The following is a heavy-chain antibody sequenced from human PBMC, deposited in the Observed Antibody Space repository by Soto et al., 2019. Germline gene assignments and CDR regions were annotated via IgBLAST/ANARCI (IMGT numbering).Heavy chain of an antibody. J-gene: IGHJ4*02. CDR1: GFTFWGDW. CDR2: IKQDGSAK. D-gene: IGHD2-15*01. Sequence: GGSLRLSCVASGFTFWGDWMSWLRQAPGKGLEWVANIKQDGSAKQYLDSVRGRFTISRDNSKNSVYLQMNSLRAEDTALYYCARDFYGGFSYGPGDNWGQGTLVTVSS. V-gene: IGHV3-7*01. CDR3: ARDFYGGFSYGPGDN.